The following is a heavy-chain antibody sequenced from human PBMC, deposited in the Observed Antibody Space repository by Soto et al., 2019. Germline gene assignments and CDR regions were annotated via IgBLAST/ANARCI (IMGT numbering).Heavy chain of an antibody. CDR1: GFTFSSYG. J-gene: IGHJ6*02. CDR3: AKDVVVGATTGLGDYYYYYGMDV. CDR2: ISYDGSNK. Sequence: QVQLVESGGGVVQPGRSLRLSCAASGFTFSSYGMHWVRQAPGKGLEWVAVISYDGSNKYYADSVKGRFTISRDNSKNTLYLQMNSLRAEDTAVYYRAKDVVVGATTGLGDYYYYYGMDVWGQGTTVTVSS. D-gene: IGHD1-26*01. V-gene: IGHV3-30*18.